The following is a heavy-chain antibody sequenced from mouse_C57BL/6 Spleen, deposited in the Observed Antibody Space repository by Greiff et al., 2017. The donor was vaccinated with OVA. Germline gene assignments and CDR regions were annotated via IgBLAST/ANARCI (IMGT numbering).Heavy chain of an antibody. V-gene: IGHV3-1*01. J-gene: IGHJ2*01. CDR2: ISYSGST. CDR3: AREANWDHYFDY. Sequence: EVHLVESGPGMVKPSQSLSLTCTVTGYSITSGYDWHWIRHFPGNKLEWMGYISYSGSTNYNPSLKSRISITHDTSKNHFFLKLNTVTTEDTATYYCAREANWDHYFDYWGQGTTLTVSS. CDR1: GYSITSGYD. D-gene: IGHD4-1*01.